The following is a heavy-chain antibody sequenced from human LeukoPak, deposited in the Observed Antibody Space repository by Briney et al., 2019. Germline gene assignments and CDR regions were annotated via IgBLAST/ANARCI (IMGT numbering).Heavy chain of an antibody. CDR1: GFTVSSNY. Sequence: PGGSLRLSCAASGFTVSSNYMSWVRQAPGKGLEWVSVIYSGGSTYYADSVKGRFTISRDNSKNTLYLQMNSLSAEDTAVYYCARALYFRRFDYWGQGALVTVSS. V-gene: IGHV3-66*01. CDR2: IYSGGST. CDR3: ARALYFRRFDY. D-gene: IGHD2-2*02. J-gene: IGHJ4*02.